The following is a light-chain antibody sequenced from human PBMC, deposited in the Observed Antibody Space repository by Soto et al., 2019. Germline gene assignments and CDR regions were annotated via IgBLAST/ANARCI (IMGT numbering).Light chain of an antibody. J-gene: IGLJ7*01. V-gene: IGLV1-47*01. CDR1: SSNIGNNL. CDR3: VAWDDSLRCAI. Sequence: QSVLTQRPSASGTPGQSVIISCSGSSSNIGNNLVYWYQQVPGMAPKLLIYANSQRPSGVPDRFSGSKSGTSASLAISGLRSEDEADYYCVAWDDSLRCAIFGGGTQLTVL. CDR2: ANS.